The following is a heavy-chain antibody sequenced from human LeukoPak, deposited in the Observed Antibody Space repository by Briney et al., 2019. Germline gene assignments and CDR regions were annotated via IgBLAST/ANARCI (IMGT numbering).Heavy chain of an antibody. V-gene: IGHV6-1*01. D-gene: IGHD1-14*01. J-gene: IGHJ6*02. CDR3: ARQSTTNSRYYGMDV. CDR2: TYYRAKWYN. Sequence: SQTLSLTCAISGDSVSSNIAAWNWIRQSPSRGLEWLGRTYYRAKWYNDYAVSVQSRINIKPDTSKNQFSLQLNSVTPEDTAEYYCARQSTTNSRYYGMDVWGQGTSVIVSS. CDR1: GDSVSSNIAA.